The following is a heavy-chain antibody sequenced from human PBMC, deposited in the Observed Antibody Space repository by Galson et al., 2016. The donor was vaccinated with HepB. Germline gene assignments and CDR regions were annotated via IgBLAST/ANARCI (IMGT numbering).Heavy chain of an antibody. CDR2: IRSKAYGGTT. V-gene: IGHV3-49*03. D-gene: IGHD3-10*02. J-gene: IGHJ4*02. Sequence: WFRQAPGKGLEWVGFIRSKAYGGTTEYAASVKGRFTISRDDSKSIAYLQINSLKTEDTAVYYCTRGVRYSRIYFDYWGQGTLVTVSS. CDR3: TRGVRYSRIYFDY.